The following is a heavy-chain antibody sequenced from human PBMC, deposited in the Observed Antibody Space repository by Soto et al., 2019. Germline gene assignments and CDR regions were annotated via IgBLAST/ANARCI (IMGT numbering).Heavy chain of an antibody. D-gene: IGHD2-2*01. V-gene: IGHV2-5*02. J-gene: IGHJ4*02. CDR3: AHCRGGVASF. Sequence: QITLNESGPTLVKPTQTLTLTCTFSGFSLSTRDVGVGWIRQPPGEALEWLGVVYWDDSKTYSPSLESRLTITTDTSKNQVVLRMTKMDPVATATYYCAHCRGGVASFWGQGTLVTVSS. CDR1: GFSLSTRDVG. CDR2: VYWDDSK.